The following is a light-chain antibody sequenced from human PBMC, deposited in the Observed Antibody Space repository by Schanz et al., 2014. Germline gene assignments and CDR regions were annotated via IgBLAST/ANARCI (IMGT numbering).Light chain of an antibody. CDR3: QQRSNWPIT. V-gene: IGKV3-11*01. Sequence: EIVMTQTPGTLSLSPGERATLSCRASQSIPFTYLAWYHQKPGQPPRLLIYDASTRATGIPARFSGGGSGTDFTLTISSLEPEDFASYYCQQRSNWPITFGGGTKVEIK. J-gene: IGKJ4*01. CDR2: DAS. CDR1: QSIPFTY.